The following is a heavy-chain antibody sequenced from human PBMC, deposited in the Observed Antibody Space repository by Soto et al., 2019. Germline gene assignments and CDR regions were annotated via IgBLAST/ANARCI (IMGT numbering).Heavy chain of an antibody. J-gene: IGHJ6*02. V-gene: IGHV3-30-3*01. CDR1: GFTFNKFD. D-gene: IGHD1-26*01. Sequence: QVQLVESGGGVVQPGTSLRLSCVASGFTFNKFDMHWIRQTPDKRLQWVAFIAYDGINKYYPGSVKGRFSVSRDNSKNTVSLQMNNLGLEDTATYFCARGDQYDILHRYYAMDVWGPGTTVTISS. CDR2: IAYDGINK. CDR3: ARGDQYDILHRYYAMDV.